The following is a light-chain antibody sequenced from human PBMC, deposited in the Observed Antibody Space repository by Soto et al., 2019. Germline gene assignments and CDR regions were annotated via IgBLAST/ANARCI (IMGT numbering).Light chain of an antibody. V-gene: IGKV2-28*01. CDR1: QSLLHSNGYNY. CDR3: MQALQPPQYP. J-gene: IGKJ2*01. Sequence: DIVMTQSPLSLPVTPGEPASISCRSSQSLLHSNGYNYLDWYLQKPGQSPQLLIYLGSNRASGVPDRFSGSGSGTDFTLKISRVEAEDVGVYYCMQALQPPQYPFGQGTKREIK. CDR2: LGS.